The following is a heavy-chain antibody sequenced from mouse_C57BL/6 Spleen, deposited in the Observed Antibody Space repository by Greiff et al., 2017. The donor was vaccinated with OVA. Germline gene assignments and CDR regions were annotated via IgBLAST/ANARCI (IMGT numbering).Heavy chain of an antibody. CDR3: ARYGSSPHCAMDY. CDR2: IDPSDSYT. J-gene: IGHJ4*01. CDR1: GYTFTSYW. V-gene: IGHV1-69*01. D-gene: IGHD1-1*01. Sequence: VQLQQPGAELVMPGASVKLSCKASGYTFTSYWMHWVKQRPGQGLEWIGEIDPSDSYTNYNQKFKGKSTLTVDKSSSTAYMQLSSLTSDDTAVDYCARYGSSPHCAMDYWGQGTSVTVSS.